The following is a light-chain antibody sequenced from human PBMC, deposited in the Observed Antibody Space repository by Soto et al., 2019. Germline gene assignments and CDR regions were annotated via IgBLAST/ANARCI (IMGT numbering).Light chain of an antibody. CDR1: QSVSNNY. CDR3: QQYASEPFS. Sequence: EILLTQSPGTLSLSPGERATLSCRASQSVSNNYLAWYQQKPGQAPRLLIYGASNRATGIPERFSGSASETDFTLTINRLEPEDSEVYYCQQYASEPFSLGPGTKVDIK. V-gene: IGKV3-20*01. J-gene: IGKJ3*01. CDR2: GAS.